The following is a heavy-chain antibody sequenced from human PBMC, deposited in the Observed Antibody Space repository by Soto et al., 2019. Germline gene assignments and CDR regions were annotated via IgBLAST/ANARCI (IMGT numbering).Heavy chain of an antibody. CDR1: GYTFTSYG. V-gene: IGHV1-18*04. D-gene: IGHD1-20*01. J-gene: IGHJ3*02. CDR2: ISAYNGNT. Sequence: GASVKVSCKASGYTFTSYGISWVRQAPGQGLEWMGWISAYNGNTNYAQKLQGRVTMTTDTSTSTAYMELRSLRSDDTAVYYCARDHSPGQYNWNAQDAFDIWGQGTMVTVS. CDR3: ARDHSPGQYNWNAQDAFDI.